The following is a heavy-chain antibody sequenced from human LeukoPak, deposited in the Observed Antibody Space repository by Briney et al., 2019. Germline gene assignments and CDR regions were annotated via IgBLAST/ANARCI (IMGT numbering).Heavy chain of an antibody. Sequence: SETLSLTCPVSGGSVSSGSYYWSWIRQPPGKGLEWIGYIYYSGSTNYNPSLKSRVTISVDTSKNQFSLKLSSVPAADTAVYYCARSHYDYVWGSYRYTYPDYWGQGTLVTVSS. V-gene: IGHV4-61*01. D-gene: IGHD3-16*02. CDR3: ARSHYDYVWGSYRYTYPDY. CDR2: IYYSGST. J-gene: IGHJ4*02. CDR1: GGSVSSGSYY.